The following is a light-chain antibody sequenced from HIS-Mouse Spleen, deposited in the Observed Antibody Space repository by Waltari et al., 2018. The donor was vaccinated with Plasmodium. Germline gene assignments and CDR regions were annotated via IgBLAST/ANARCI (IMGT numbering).Light chain of an antibody. CDR3: MIWPSNASGV. CDR2: YYSDSDK. V-gene: IGLV5-37*01. Sequence: QPVLTQPPSSSASPGESARLTCTLPSDINVGSYNIYWYQQKPGGPPWSLLYYYSDSDKGQGSGVPSRFSGSKDASANTGILLISGLQSEDCADYYCMIWPSNASGVFGGGTKLTVL. CDR1: SDINVGSYN. J-gene: IGLJ3*02.